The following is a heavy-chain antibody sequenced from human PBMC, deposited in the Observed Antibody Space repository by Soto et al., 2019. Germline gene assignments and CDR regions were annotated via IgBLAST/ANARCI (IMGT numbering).Heavy chain of an antibody. V-gene: IGHV1-69*02. D-gene: IGHD4-17*01. J-gene: IGHJ4*02. CDR2: IIPILGIA. Sequence: QVQLVQSGAEVKKPGSSVKVSCKASGGTFSSYTISWVRQAPGQGLEWMGRIIPILGIANYAQKFQGRVTITAEKSTSTAYMELSSLRSEDTAVYYCARGSGVTTWYYFDYWGQGTLVTVSS. CDR1: GGTFSSYT. CDR3: ARGSGVTTWYYFDY.